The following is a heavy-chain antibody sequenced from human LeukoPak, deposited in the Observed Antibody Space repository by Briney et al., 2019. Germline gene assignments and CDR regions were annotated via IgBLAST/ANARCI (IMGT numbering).Heavy chain of an antibody. V-gene: IGHV1-2*04. J-gene: IGHJ6*02. CDR2: INPNSGGT. D-gene: IGHD3-10*01. CDR1: GYTFTGYY. CDR3: ARESVRITMVWGFVDV. Sequence: ASVKVSCKASGYTFTGYYMHWVRQAPGQGLEWMGWINPNSGGTNYAQKFQGWVTMTRDTSISTAYMELSRLRSDDTAVYYCARESVRITMVWGFVDVWGQGTTVTVSS.